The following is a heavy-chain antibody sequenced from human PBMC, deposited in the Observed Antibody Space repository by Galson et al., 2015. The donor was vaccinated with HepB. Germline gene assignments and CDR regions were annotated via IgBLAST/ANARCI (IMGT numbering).Heavy chain of an antibody. CDR1: GGTFNSYA. J-gene: IGHJ6*03. Sequence: SVKVSCKVSGGTFNSYATSWVRLAPGQRLEWMGGVIPIFGATDYAQKFQGRVTITADDSTGTVYMQLSSLRSEDTAVYYCATDPGRRYYYYNMDVWGKGTTVTVSS. CDR2: VIPIFGAT. V-gene: IGHV1-69*13. CDR3: ATDPGRRYYYYNMDV.